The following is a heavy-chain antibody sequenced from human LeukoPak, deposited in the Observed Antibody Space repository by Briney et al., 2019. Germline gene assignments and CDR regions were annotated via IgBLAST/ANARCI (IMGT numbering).Heavy chain of an antibody. Sequence: SETLPLTCTVSGGSVSSGTYFWTWVRQPPGKGLEWIGHIHYSVTTNYNPSLKSRVTMSLDTSKNQFSLRLTSVTAADTAIYFCARWGTYWGQGILVTVSS. V-gene: IGHV4-61*01. CDR1: GGSVSSGTYF. J-gene: IGHJ4*02. CDR3: ARWGTY. CDR2: IHYSVTT. D-gene: IGHD7-27*01.